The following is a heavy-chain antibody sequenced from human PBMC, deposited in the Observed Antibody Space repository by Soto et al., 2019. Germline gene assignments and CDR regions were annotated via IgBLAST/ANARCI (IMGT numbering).Heavy chain of an antibody. CDR3: AKFRLPDHFDSSGLDH. Sequence: PGGSLRLSCSASGFTFSAYAIHWVRQAPGKGLKSVSGISNNGGKSYYADSVKGRFTISRDNSRSTLYLHMNSLRVEDTAVYYCAKFRLPDHFDSSGLDHRAQRTLDTGSS. CDR2: ISNNGGKS. J-gene: IGHJ5*02. V-gene: IGHV3-64*04. CDR1: GFTFSAYA. D-gene: IGHD3-22*01.